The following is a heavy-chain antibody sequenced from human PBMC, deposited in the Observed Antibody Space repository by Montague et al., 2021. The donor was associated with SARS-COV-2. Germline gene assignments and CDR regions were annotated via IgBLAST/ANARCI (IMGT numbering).Heavy chain of an antibody. CDR2: IYYSGSN. Sequence: SETLSLTCTVSGGAISSSSYYWGWIRQPPGKGLEWIGRIYYSGSNYYNPSLKSRVTISVDTSKNQLSLKLSSVTAADTAVYYCARDTRITMLVVFNRYGMDYWGQGAKVTVSS. CDR1: GGAISSSSYY. V-gene: IGHV4-39*07. CDR3: ARDTRITMLVVFNRYGMDY. J-gene: IGHJ6*02. D-gene: IGHD3-22*01.